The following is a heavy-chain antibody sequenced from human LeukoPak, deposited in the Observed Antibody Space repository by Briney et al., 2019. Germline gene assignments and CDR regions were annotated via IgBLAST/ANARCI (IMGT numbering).Heavy chain of an antibody. J-gene: IGHJ4*02. CDR1: GFTFSSYA. D-gene: IGHD4-17*01. Sequence: HSGGSLRLSCAASGFTFSSYAMSWVRQAPGKGLEWVSAISGSGGSTYYADSVKGRFTISRDNSKNTLYLQMNSLRAEDTAVYYCAKDLGYGDYGDWGQGTLVTVSS. CDR2: ISGSGGST. V-gene: IGHV3-23*01. CDR3: AKDLGYGDYGD.